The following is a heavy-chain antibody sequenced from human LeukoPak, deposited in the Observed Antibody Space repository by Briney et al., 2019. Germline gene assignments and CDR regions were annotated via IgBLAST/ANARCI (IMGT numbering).Heavy chain of an antibody. Sequence: ASVKVSRKASGYTFTSYYMHWVRQAPGQGLEWMGIINPSGGSTSYAQKFQGRVTMTRDTSTSTVYMELSSLRSEDTAVYYCARDLGKYTYYYDSSGYYWGQGTLVTVSS. CDR2: INPSGGST. CDR3: ARDLGKYTYYYDSSGYY. J-gene: IGHJ4*02. CDR1: GYTFTSYY. D-gene: IGHD3-22*01. V-gene: IGHV1-46*01.